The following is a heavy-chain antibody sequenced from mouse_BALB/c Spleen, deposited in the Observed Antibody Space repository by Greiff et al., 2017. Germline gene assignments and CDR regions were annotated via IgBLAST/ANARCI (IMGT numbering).Heavy chain of an antibody. V-gene: IGHV7-3*02. CDR2: IRNKANGYTT. D-gene: IGHD1-1*01. J-gene: IGHJ4*01. Sequence: EVKLVESGGGLVQPGGSLRLSCATSGFTFTDYYMSWVRQPPGKALEWLGFIRNKANGYTTEYSASVKGRFTISRDNSQSILYLQMNTLRAEDSATYYCARVYYYGSSYYAMDYWGQGTSVTVSS. CDR3: ARVYYYGSSYYAMDY. CDR1: GFTFTDYY.